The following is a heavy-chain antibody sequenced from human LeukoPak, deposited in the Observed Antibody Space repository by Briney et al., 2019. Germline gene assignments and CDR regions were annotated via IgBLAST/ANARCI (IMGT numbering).Heavy chain of an antibody. D-gene: IGHD5-12*01. J-gene: IGHJ3*02. Sequence: SETLSLTCTVSGASISSSSYYWGWIRQSPGKGLEWIGSIYYSGSTYFNPSLKSRVTMSVDTSKNQFSLKLTSVTAADTAVYYCARHSRPGYGDYENAFDIWGQGTMVTASS. CDR2: IYYSGST. CDR3: ARHSRPGYGDYENAFDI. CDR1: GASISSSSYY. V-gene: IGHV4-39*01.